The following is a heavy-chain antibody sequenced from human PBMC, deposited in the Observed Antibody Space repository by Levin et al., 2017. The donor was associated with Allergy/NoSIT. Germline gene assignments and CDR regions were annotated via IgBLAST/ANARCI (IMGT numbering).Heavy chain of an antibody. CDR2: IWYDGSNK. CDR3: ARGHSSSWVFDY. V-gene: IGHV3-33*01. CDR1: GFTFSSYG. D-gene: IGHD6-13*01. J-gene: IGHJ4*02. Sequence: LSLTCAASGFTFSSYGMRWVRQAPGKGLEWVAVIWYDGSNKYYADSVKGRFTISRDNSKNTLYLQMNSLRAEDTAVYYCARGHSSSWVFDYWGQGTLVTVSS.